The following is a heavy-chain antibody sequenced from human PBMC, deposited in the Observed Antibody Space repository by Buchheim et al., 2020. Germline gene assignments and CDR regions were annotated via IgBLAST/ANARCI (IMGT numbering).Heavy chain of an antibody. D-gene: IGHD3-3*01. Sequence: EVQLVQSGAEVKKPGESLKISCKGSGYSFTSYWIGWVRQMPGKGLEWMGIIYPGDSDTRYSPSFQGQVTISADKSIRTAYPQWSSLKASDTAMYYCARLCCYDFWSGYYGNWFDPWGQGTL. V-gene: IGHV5-51*03. CDR3: ARLCCYDFWSGYYGNWFDP. CDR2: IYPGDSDT. CDR1: GYSFTSYW. J-gene: IGHJ5*02.